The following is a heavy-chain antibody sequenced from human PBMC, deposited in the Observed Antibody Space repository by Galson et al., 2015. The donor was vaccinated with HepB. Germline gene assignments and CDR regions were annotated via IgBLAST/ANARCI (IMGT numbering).Heavy chain of an antibody. J-gene: IGHJ5*02. CDR3: AREGPQIPADWFDP. Sequence: SVKVSCKASGYTFSDYYIHWVRLAPGQGLEWMGRMKTYNGDANYAQKFQGRVTMTRDTSINTAYMELRSLTYDDMAVYYCAREGPQIPADWFDPWGQGTLVTVSS. V-gene: IGHV1-2*06. CDR2: MKTYNGDA. CDR1: GYTFSDYY. D-gene: IGHD2-2*01.